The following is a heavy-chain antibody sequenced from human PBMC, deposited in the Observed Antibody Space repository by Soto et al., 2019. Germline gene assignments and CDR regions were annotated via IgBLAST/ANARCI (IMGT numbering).Heavy chain of an antibody. CDR2: ISYDGSNK. V-gene: IGHV3-30*18. CDR1: GYTFSSYG. CDR3: AKDYRGYSYGYLDY. D-gene: IGHD5-18*01. Sequence: QVQLVESGGGVVQPGRPLRLSCAASGYTFSSYGMHWVRQAPGKGLEWVAVISYDGSNKYYADSVKGRFTISRDNSKNTLYLQMNSLRAEDTAVYYCAKDYRGYSYGYLDYWGQGTLVTVSS. J-gene: IGHJ4*02.